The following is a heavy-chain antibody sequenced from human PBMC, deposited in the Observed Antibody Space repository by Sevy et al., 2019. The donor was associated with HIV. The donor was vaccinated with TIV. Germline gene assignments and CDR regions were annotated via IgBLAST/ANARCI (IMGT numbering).Heavy chain of an antibody. CDR2: ISSSSSYI. J-gene: IGHJ6*02. CDR1: GFTFSSYS. CDR3: ARDRGIVVVPAAIKGPYYYYGMDV. Sequence: GGSLRLSCAASGFTFSSYSMNWVRQAPGKGLEWVSSISSSSSYIYYADSVKGRFTISRDNAKNSLYLQMNSLRAEDTAVYYCARDRGIVVVPAAIKGPYYYYGMDVWGQGTTVTVSS. D-gene: IGHD2-2*02. V-gene: IGHV3-21*01.